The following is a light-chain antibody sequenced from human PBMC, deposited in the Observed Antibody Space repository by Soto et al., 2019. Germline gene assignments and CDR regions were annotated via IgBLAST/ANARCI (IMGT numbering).Light chain of an antibody. CDR3: MQATQSPT. J-gene: IGKJ3*01. Sequence: IVMTQTPLSSPVTLGQPASISCRSSQSLVHSNGHTYLSWLHQRPGQPPRLLIYEISNRFSGVPDRFSGSGAGTDFTLKISRVEAEDVGVYYCMQATQSPTFGPGTKVEIK. CDR2: EIS. CDR1: QSLVHSNGHTY. V-gene: IGKV2-24*01.